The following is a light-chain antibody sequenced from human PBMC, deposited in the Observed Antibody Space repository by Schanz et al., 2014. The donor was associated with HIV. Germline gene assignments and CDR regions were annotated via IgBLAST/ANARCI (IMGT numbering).Light chain of an antibody. J-gene: IGKJ1*01. CDR3: QQSYRTPLT. V-gene: IGKV1-39*01. CDR2: AAS. CDR1: QSISSY. Sequence: DIQMTQSPSSLSASVGDRVTITCRASQSISSYLNWYQQKPGKAPNLLIYAASSLQSGVPSRFSGSGSGTDFTLTISSLQPEDFATYYCQQSYRTPLTFGQGTKLEIK.